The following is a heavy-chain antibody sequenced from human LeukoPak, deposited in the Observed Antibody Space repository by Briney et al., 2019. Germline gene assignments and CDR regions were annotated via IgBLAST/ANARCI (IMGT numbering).Heavy chain of an antibody. V-gene: IGHV3-30*18. J-gene: IGHJ4*02. Sequence: GGSLRFSCAASGFTFSSYGMHWVRQARGKGLEWVAVISYDGSNKYYADSVKGRFTISRDNSKNTLYLQMNSLRAEDTAVYYCAKDSYYYGSGSYFIRYFDYWGQGTLVTVSS. CDR3: AKDSYYYGSGSYFIRYFDY. D-gene: IGHD3-10*01. CDR2: ISYDGSNK. CDR1: GFTFSSYG.